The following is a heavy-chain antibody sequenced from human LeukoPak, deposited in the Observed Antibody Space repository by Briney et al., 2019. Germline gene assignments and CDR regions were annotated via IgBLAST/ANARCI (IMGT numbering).Heavy chain of an antibody. Sequence: GRSLRLSCAASGFTFSSYGMHWVRQAPGKGLEWVAVISYDGSNKYYAGSVKGRFTISRDNSKNTLYLQMNSLRAEDTAVYYCAKDYYDSSGYILYYYYYGMDVWGQGTTVTVSS. CDR1: GFTFSSYG. V-gene: IGHV3-30*18. J-gene: IGHJ6*02. D-gene: IGHD3-22*01. CDR3: AKDYYDSSGYILYYYYYGMDV. CDR2: ISYDGSNK.